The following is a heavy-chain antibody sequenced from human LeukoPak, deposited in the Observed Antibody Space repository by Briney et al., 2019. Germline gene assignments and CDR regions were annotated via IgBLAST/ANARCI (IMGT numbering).Heavy chain of an antibody. CDR3: TTDRGSYGNDY. V-gene: IGHV3-15*01. CDR1: GFTFSTYG. CDR2: IKSKTDGGTT. Sequence: GGSLRLSCAASGFTFSTYGMHWVRQAPGKGLEWVGRIKSKTDGGTTDYAAPVKGRFTISRDDSKNTLYLQMNSLKTEDTAVYYCTTDRGSYGNDYWGQGTLVTVSS. D-gene: IGHD1-26*01. J-gene: IGHJ4*02.